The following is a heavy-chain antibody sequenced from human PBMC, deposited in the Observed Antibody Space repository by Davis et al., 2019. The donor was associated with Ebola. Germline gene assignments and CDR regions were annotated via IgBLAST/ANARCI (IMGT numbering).Heavy chain of an antibody. CDR3: ARDGFSGDIVVVPAAFDY. D-gene: IGHD2-2*01. Sequence: ASVKVSCKASGYTFTSYGISWVRQAPGQGLEWMGWISAYNGNTNYAQKLQGRVTMTTDTSTSTAYMELRSLRSDDTAVYYCARDGFSGDIVVVPAAFDYWGQGTLVTVSS. J-gene: IGHJ4*02. V-gene: IGHV1-18*04. CDR1: GYTFTSYG. CDR2: ISAYNGNT.